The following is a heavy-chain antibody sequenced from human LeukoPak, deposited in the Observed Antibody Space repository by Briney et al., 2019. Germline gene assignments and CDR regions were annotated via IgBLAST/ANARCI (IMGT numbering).Heavy chain of an antibody. CDR3: ARDPTVANYYYYYMDV. V-gene: IGHV3-48*04. CDR1: GFTFSSCG. D-gene: IGHD4-23*01. Sequence: PGGSLRLSCAASGFTFSSCGFHWVRQAPGKGLEWVSYISSSGSTIYYADSVKGRFTISRDNAKNSLYLQMNSLRAEDTAVYYCARDPTVANYYYYYMDVWGKGTTVTVSS. CDR2: ISSSGSTI. J-gene: IGHJ6*03.